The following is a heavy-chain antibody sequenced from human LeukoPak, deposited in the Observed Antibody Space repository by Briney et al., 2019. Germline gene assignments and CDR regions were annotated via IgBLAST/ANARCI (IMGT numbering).Heavy chain of an antibody. CDR3: ARDRGIVGTTGYYYMDV. J-gene: IGHJ6*03. CDR2: ISSSGSPI. Sequence: PGGSLRLSCAASGFTLSSYSMNWVRQAPEKGLEWVSYISSSGSPIYYADSVKGRFTISRDNAKNSLYLQMNSLRAEDTAVYYCARDRGIVGTTGYYYMDVWGKGTTVTVSS. V-gene: IGHV3-48*04. CDR1: GFTLSSYS. D-gene: IGHD1-26*01.